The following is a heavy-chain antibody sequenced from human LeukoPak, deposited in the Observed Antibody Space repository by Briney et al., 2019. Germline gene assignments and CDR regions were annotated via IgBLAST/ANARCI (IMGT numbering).Heavy chain of an antibody. V-gene: IGHV4-59*08. CDR3: ARLGYDSSGYYRGSNYYYYYGMDV. J-gene: IGHJ6*02. D-gene: IGHD3-22*01. CDR2: IYYSGST. CDR1: GGSISSYY. Sequence: PSETLSLTCTVSGGSISSYYWSWIRQPPGKGLEWIGYIYYSGSTNYNPSLKSRVTISVDTSKNQFSLKLSSVTAADTAVYYCARLGYDSSGYYRGSNYYYYYGMDVWGQGTTVTVSS.